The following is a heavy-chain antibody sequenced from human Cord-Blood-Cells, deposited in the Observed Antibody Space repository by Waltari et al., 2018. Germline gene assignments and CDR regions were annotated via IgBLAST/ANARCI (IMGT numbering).Heavy chain of an antibody. V-gene: IGHV4-31*03. D-gene: IGHD3-22*01. CDR3: AKGGWLGSEGYFDY. Sequence: GPRMVKPSQTLSPTCTVSGGSSRSGGYHWTWIRQHPGKGLEWIGDIYDSESADYNPSLKTRVTISVDTSKNQSPLKLSSVTAADTAVYYCAKGGWLGSEGYFDYWGQGTLVTVSS. CDR1: GGSSRSGGYH. CDR2: IYDSESA. J-gene: IGHJ4*02.